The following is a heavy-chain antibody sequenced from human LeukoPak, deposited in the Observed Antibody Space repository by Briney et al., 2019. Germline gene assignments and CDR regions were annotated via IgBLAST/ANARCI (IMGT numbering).Heavy chain of an antibody. CDR1: GGSFSAYY. Sequence: SETLSLTCAVHGGSFSAYYWSWIRQSPEKGLEWIGEINHSGSTNYNPSLKSRVTISVDTSKNQFSLKLSSVTAADTAVHYCARHPRGVVPAAIYPAYFDYWGQGTLVTVSS. CDR2: INHSGST. CDR3: ARHPRGVVPAAIYPAYFDY. J-gene: IGHJ4*02. D-gene: IGHD2-2*02. V-gene: IGHV4-34*01.